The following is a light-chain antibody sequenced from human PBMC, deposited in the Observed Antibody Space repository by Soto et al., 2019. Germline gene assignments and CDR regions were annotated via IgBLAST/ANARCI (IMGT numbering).Light chain of an antibody. J-gene: IGKJ1*01. CDR3: QHYNSYST. V-gene: IGKV1-5*03. CDR1: QSISSW. CDR2: KAS. Sequence: DIQMTKSTSTMSASVGDRVTIACRASQSISSWLAWYQPKPGKAPKLLIYKASSLESGVPSRFSGSGSGTEFTLTISSLQPDDFATYYCQHYNSYSTFGQGTKVDIK.